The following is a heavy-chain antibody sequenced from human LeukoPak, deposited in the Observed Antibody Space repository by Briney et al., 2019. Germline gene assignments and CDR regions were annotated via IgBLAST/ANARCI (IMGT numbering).Heavy chain of an antibody. V-gene: IGHV4-39*01. CDR1: GGSISSSSYY. J-gene: IGHJ4*02. D-gene: IGHD1-1*01. CDR2: IYYSGTT. Sequence: SGTLSLTCTVSGGSISSSSYYWGWIRQPPGKGLEWIGSIYYSGTTYYNPSLKSRVTISVDTSKNQFSLKLSSVTAADTAVYYCARQGMENYFDYWGQGTLVTVSS. CDR3: ARQGMENYFDY.